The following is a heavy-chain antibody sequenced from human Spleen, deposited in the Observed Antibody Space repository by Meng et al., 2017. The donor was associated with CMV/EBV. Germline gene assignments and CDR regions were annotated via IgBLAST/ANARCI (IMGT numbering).Heavy chain of an antibody. CDR2: IYSGGST. V-gene: IGHV3-53*01. D-gene: IGHD6-6*01. Sequence: GGSLRLSCAASGFTVSSNYMSWVRQAPGKGLEWVSVIYSGGSTYYADSVKGRFTISRDNSKNTLYLQMNSLRAEDTAVYYCARDQFLGSSPNYYYYGMDVWGQGTTVTVSS. CDR3: ARDQFLGSSPNYYYYGMDV. CDR1: GFTVSSNY. J-gene: IGHJ6*02.